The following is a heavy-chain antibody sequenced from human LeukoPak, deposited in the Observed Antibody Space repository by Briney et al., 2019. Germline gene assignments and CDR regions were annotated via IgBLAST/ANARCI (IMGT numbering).Heavy chain of an antibody. CDR3: ARISGSYLWRPNWFDP. Sequence: PGGSLRLSCAASGFTFTSYWIGWVRQMPGKGLEWMGIIYPGDSDTRYSPSFQGQVTISADKSISTAYLQWSSLKASDTAMYYCARISGSYLWRPNWFDPWGQGTLVTVSS. V-gene: IGHV5-51*01. D-gene: IGHD1-26*01. CDR1: GFTFTSYW. CDR2: IYPGDSDT. J-gene: IGHJ5*02.